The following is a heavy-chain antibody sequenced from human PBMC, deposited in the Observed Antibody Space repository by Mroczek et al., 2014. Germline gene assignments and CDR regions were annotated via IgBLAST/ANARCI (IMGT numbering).Heavy chain of an antibody. Sequence: QVQLQESGPGLVKPSQTLSLTCTVSGGSISSGSYYWSWIRQPAGKGLEWIGRIYTSGSTNYNPSLKSRVTISVDTSKNQFSLKLSSVTAADTAVYYCARARSRDYGSGSYGPDDAFDIWGQGTMVTVSS. J-gene: IGHJ3*02. CDR3: ARARSRDYGSGSYGPDDAFDI. CDR1: GGSISSGSYY. V-gene: IGHV4-61*02. CDR2: IYTSGST. D-gene: IGHD3-10*01.